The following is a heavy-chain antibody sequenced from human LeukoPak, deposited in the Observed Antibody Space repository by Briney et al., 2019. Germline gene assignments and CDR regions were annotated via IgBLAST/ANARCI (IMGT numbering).Heavy chain of an antibody. D-gene: IGHD2-15*01. CDR3: AAKYCSGGSCYHYWYFDL. Sequence: PGGSLRLSCAASGFTPSSYEMNWVRQAPGKGLEWVSYISSSGTTIYYADSVKGRFTISKDNAKNSLYLQMNSLRAEDTAVYYCAAKYCSGGSCYHYWYFDLWGRGTVVTVSS. CDR1: GFTPSSYE. V-gene: IGHV3-48*03. CDR2: ISSSGTTI. J-gene: IGHJ2*01.